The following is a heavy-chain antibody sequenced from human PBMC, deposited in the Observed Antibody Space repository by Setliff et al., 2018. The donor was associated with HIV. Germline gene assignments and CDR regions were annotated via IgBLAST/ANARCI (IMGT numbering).Heavy chain of an antibody. D-gene: IGHD4-17*01. J-gene: IGHJ6*03. CDR3: VGIYADYSYYLDV. V-gene: IGHV4-61*02. CDR2: IYASGNT. CDR1: GGSINSANYY. Sequence: SQTLSLTCTVSGGSINSANYYWSWIRLPAGKGLEWVGRIYASGNTNYNPSLQSRVTILIDPSKNQFSLRLSSVTAADTAIYYCVGIYADYSYYLDVWGKGTTVTVSS.